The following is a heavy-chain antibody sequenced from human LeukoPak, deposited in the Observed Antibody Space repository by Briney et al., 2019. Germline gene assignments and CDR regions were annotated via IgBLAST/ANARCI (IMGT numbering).Heavy chain of an antibody. J-gene: IGHJ4*02. CDR1: GDSISTSRYY. Sequence: SETLSLTCTVAGDSISTSRYYWGWLRQPPGKGLQWIGSIFPTGSTYYNPSLKSRVTISIDTSKNHFSLRLNSVTAADTAVYYCAWGRQLNFFDLWGQGTLVTVSS. CDR3: AWGRQLNFFDL. V-gene: IGHV4-39*07. D-gene: IGHD2-2*01. CDR2: IFPTGST.